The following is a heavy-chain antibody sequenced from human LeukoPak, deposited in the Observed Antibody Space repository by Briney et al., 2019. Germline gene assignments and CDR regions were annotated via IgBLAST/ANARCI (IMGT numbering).Heavy chain of an antibody. Sequence: GESLRLSCAASGFTFSSYWISWVRQAPGKGLEWVTNIKQDGSEKYYVDSVKGRFTISRDNAKNSLYLQMNSLRAEDTAVSSCARSNSGYYYYGMDVWGQGTTVIVSS. V-gene: IGHV3-7*01. CDR2: IKQDGSEK. D-gene: IGHD3-22*01. CDR1: GFTFSSYW. J-gene: IGHJ6*02. CDR3: ARSNSGYYYYGMDV.